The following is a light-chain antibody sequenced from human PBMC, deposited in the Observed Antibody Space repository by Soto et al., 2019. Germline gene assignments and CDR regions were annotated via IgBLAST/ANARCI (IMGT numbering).Light chain of an antibody. CDR3: SSYTSSSTV. Sequence: QSVLPQPASVSGSPGQSITISCTGTSSDVGGYNYVSWYQPHPGKAPKLMIYDVSNRPSGVSNRFSGSKSGNTASLTISGLQAEDEADYYCSSYTSSSTVFGTGTKVTVL. CDR1: SSDVGGYNY. CDR2: DVS. J-gene: IGLJ1*01. V-gene: IGLV2-14*01.